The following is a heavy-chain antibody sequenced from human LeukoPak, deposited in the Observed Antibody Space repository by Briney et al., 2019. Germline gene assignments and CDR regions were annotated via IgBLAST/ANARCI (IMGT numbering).Heavy chain of an antibody. CDR3: ARDQRSSGRPNYFDY. CDR1: GFTFSSYS. Sequence: GGSLRLSCAASGFTFSSYSMNWVRQAPGKGLEWVSSISSSSYIYYADSVKGRFTISRDNAKNSLYLQMNSLRAEDTAVYYCARDQRSSGRPNYFDYWGQGTLVTVSS. D-gene: IGHD6-19*01. CDR2: ISSSSYI. J-gene: IGHJ4*02. V-gene: IGHV3-21*01.